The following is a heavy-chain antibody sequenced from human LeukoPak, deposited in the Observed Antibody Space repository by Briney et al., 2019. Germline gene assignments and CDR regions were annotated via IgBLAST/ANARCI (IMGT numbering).Heavy chain of an antibody. V-gene: IGHV4-39*07. D-gene: IGHD1-1*01. J-gene: IGHJ6*02. CDR1: GGSLSSSSYY. CDR3: AREVRTGTEYYYYYYGMDV. Sequence: PSETLSLTCTVSGGSLSSSSYYWGWIRQPPGKGLEWIGSIYYSGSTYYNPSLKSRVTISVDTSKNQFSLKLSSVTAADTAVYYCAREVRTGTEYYYYYYGMDVWGQGTTVTVSS. CDR2: IYYSGST.